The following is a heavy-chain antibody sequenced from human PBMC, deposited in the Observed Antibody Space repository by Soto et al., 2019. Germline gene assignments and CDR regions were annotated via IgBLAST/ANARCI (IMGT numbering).Heavy chain of an antibody. CDR2: ISGSGGST. Sequence: GGSVRLSCAASGFTFSSYAMSWVRQAPGKGLEWVSAISGSGGSTYYADSVKGRFTISRDNSKNTLYLQMNSLRAEDTAVYYCAKDRHDFWSGYRYYYYGMDVWGQGTTVTVSS. CDR3: AKDRHDFWSGYRYYYYGMDV. CDR1: GFTFSSYA. D-gene: IGHD3-3*01. V-gene: IGHV3-23*01. J-gene: IGHJ6*02.